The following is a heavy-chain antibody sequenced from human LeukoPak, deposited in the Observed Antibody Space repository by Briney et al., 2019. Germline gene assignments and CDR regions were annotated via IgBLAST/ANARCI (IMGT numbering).Heavy chain of an antibody. CDR3: ARRFCNNGVCYGSAFDI. CDR1: GGSINTNSYY. Sequence: KSSETLSLTCTVSGGSINTNSYYWGWIRQPPGRGLEWIGTIYYSGSTYYNPSLKSRVAISVDTSKNQFFLNLSSVTAADTAVYYCARRFCNNGVCYGSAFDIWGQGTVVTVSS. D-gene: IGHD2-8*01. CDR2: IYYSGST. J-gene: IGHJ3*02. V-gene: IGHV4-39*01.